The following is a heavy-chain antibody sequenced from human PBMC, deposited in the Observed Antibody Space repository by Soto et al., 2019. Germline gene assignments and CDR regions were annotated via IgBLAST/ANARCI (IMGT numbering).Heavy chain of an antibody. Sequence: SVKVSCKASGGTFSSYAISWVRQAPGQGLEWMGGIIPIFGTANYAQKFQGRVTITADESTSTAYTELSSLRSEDTAVYYCARGGTTVVTYDYWGQGTLVTVSS. V-gene: IGHV1-69*13. J-gene: IGHJ4*02. CDR2: IIPIFGTA. CDR1: GGTFSSYA. D-gene: IGHD4-17*01. CDR3: ARGGTTVVTYDY.